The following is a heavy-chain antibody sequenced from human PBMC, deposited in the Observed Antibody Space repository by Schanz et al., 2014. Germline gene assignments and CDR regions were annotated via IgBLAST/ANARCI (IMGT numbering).Heavy chain of an antibody. CDR2: IRYDGRNK. V-gene: IGHV3-33*08. CDR1: GFTFSNYS. CDR3: AYYDVLTGFDY. Sequence: VQLVESGGGLVKPGGSLRLSCAASGFTFSNYSMNWVRQAPGKGLEWVAVIRYDGRNKNFVESVKGRFTISRDNSNNTVFLQMNSLRAEDTAVYYCAYYDVLTGFDYWGQGTQVTVSS. J-gene: IGHJ4*02. D-gene: IGHD3-9*01.